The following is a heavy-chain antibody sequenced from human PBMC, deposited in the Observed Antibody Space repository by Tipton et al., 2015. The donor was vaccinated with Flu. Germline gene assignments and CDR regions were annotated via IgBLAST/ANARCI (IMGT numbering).Heavy chain of an antibody. CDR1: GGSISSYY. CDR3: AKGVGKGFYDILTGYTTHAFDI. V-gene: IGHV4-59*07. J-gene: IGHJ3*02. CDR2: IFHTGSN. D-gene: IGHD3-9*01. Sequence: TLSLTCTVSGGSISSYYWYWIRQPPGKRLEWIGYIFHTGSNNYNPSLMSRVTMLIDTSKNEFSLKLTSVTAADTAVYYCAKGVGKGFYDILTGYTTHAFDIWAQGTMVTVSS.